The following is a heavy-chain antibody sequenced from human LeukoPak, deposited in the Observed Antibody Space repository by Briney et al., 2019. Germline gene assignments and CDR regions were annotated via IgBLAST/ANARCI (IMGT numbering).Heavy chain of an antibody. CDR2: ISDSGVST. V-gene: IGHV3-23*01. CDR1: GLTFSSFA. J-gene: IGHJ4*02. CDR3: AKDLIEGYSGYGHFDY. D-gene: IGHD5-12*01. Sequence: GGSLRLSCVVSGLTFSSFAMSWVRQAPGKRLEWVSAISDSGVSTYYADSLRGRFAISRDNSKNTLYLQMNSLRAEDTALYYCAKDLIEGYSGYGHFDYWGQGTLVTVSS.